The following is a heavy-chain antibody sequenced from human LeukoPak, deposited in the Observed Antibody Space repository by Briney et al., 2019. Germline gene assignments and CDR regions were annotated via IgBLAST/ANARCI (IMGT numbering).Heavy chain of an antibody. V-gene: IGHV4-59*01. D-gene: IGHD3-22*01. CDR1: GGSISSYY. CDR3: AMLYDGGGYYHH. J-gene: IGHJ5*02. CDR2: THYSGTT. Sequence: SETLSLTCTVSGGSISSYYWSWIRQPPEKGLEWIGYTHYSGTTNYNPSLKSRVSISIDTSKSQFSLKLSSVTAADTAVYYCAMLYDGGGYYHHWGQGTLVTVSS.